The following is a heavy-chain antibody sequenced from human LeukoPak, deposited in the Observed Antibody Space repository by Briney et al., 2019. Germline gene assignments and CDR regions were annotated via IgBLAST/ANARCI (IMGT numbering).Heavy chain of an antibody. V-gene: IGHV3-30*18. CDR1: GFTFSNYG. CDR3: AKDNVAAAGRYFDY. CDR2: ISYDGSNK. J-gene: IGHJ4*02. D-gene: IGHD6-13*01. Sequence: PGGSLRLSCAASGFTFSNYGMHWVRQAPGKGLEWVALISYDGSNKNFADSVKGRFTISRDNSKNTLYLQMHSLRAEDTAVYYCAKDNVAAAGRYFDYWGQGTLVTVSS.